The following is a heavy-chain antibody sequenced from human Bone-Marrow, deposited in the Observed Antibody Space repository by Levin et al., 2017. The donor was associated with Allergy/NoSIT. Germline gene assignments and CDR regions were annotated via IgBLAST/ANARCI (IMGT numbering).Heavy chain of an antibody. CDR1: GGSISSDY. V-gene: IGHV4-59*08. CDR3: ARHNPYFDWV. J-gene: IGHJ6*02. CDR2: IYYRGNT. Sequence: KASETLSLTCTVSGGSISSDYWSWIRQPPGKGLEWIGYIYYRGNTKYNPSLKSRVTISVDTSKNQFSLKMSSVTAADTAVYYCARHNPYFDWVWGQGTTVTVSS. D-gene: IGHD3-9*01.